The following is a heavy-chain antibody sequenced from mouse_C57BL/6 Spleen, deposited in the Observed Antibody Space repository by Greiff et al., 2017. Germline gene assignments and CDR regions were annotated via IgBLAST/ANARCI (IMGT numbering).Heavy chain of an antibody. CDR3: ARGITTVRAWFAY. CDR1: GYTFTSYW. D-gene: IGHD1-1*01. Sequence: VQLQQPGAELVRPGSSVKLSCKASGYTFTSYWMHWVKQRPIQGLEWIGNIDPSDSETHYNQKFKDKATLTVDKSSSTAYMQLSSLTSEDSAVYYCARGITTVRAWFAYWGQGTLVTVSA. V-gene: IGHV1-52*01. CDR2: IDPSDSET. J-gene: IGHJ3*01.